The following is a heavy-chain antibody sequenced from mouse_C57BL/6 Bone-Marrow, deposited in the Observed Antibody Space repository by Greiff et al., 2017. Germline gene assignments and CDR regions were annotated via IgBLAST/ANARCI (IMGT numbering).Heavy chain of an antibody. CDR3: TTYLIYYCGSSYEDYAMDY. J-gene: IGHJ4*01. CDR1: GFNIKDYY. CDR2: IDPEDGDT. D-gene: IGHD1-1*01. V-gene: IGHV14-1*01. Sequence: EVQLQQSGAELVRPGASVKLSCTASGFNIKDYYMHWVKQRPEQGLEWIGRIDPEDGDTEYAPKFQGKATMTADTSSNTAYLQLSSLTSEDTAVYYCTTYLIYYCGSSYEDYAMDYWGQGTSVTVSA.